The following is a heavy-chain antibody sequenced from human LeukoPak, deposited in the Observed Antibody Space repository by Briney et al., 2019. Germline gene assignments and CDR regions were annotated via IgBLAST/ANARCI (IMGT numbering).Heavy chain of an antibody. Sequence: KPSETLSLTCAVSGYSISSGYYWGWLRQPPGKGLEWIGSIYHSGSTYYNPSLKSRVTISVDTSKNQFSLKLSSVTAADTAVYYCARADEILRYFDWLSQPFDYWGQGTLVTVSS. V-gene: IGHV4-38-2*01. D-gene: IGHD3-9*01. CDR1: GYSISSGYY. CDR3: ARADEILRYFDWLSQPFDY. CDR2: IYHSGST. J-gene: IGHJ4*02.